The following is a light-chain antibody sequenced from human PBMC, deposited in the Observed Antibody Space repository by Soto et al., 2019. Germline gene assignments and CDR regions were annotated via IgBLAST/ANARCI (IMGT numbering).Light chain of an antibody. CDR1: SSNIGAGYD. CDR2: GNS. Sequence: QSVLTQPPSVSGAPGQRVTISCTGSSSNIGAGYDVHWYQQLPGTAPKLLIYGNSNRPSGVPDRFSGSKSGTSASLAITGLQDEDEDDYYCQFYDSSLSGWVFGGGTKLTVL. J-gene: IGLJ3*02. CDR3: QFYDSSLSGWV. V-gene: IGLV1-40*01.